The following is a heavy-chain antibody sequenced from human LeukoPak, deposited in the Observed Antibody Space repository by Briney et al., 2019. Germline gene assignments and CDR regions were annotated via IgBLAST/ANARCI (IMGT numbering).Heavy chain of an antibody. Sequence: SETLSLTCTVSGGSISSYYRSWIRQPPGKGLEWIGYIYYSGSTNYNPSLKSRVTISVDTSKNQFSLKLSSVTAADTAVYYCAREGRVVDYWGQGTLVTVSS. J-gene: IGHJ4*02. D-gene: IGHD3-10*01. V-gene: IGHV4-59*12. CDR1: GGSISSYY. CDR3: AREGRVVDY. CDR2: IYYSGST.